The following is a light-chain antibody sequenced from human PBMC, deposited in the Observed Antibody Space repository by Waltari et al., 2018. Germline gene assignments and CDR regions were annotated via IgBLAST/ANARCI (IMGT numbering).Light chain of an antibody. J-gene: IGLJ2*01. V-gene: IGLV2-23*02. CDR1: SSDVGGYNY. Sequence: QSALTQPASVSGSPGQSITISCTGTSSDVGGYNYVSWYQQHPGKAPKLMIYDVSKRPSGVSNRFSGSKSGNTASLTISGLQAEDEADYYCCSYAGSSTPYVVFGGGTKLTVL. CDR3: CSYAGSSTPYVV. CDR2: DVS.